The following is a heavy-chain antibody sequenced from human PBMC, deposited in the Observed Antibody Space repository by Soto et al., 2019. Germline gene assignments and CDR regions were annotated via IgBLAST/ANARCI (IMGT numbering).Heavy chain of an antibody. J-gene: IGHJ3*02. CDR3: ARGESTSQAYVI. CDR2: TYYRSKWYN. D-gene: IGHD3-16*01. Sequence: SQTLSLTCAISGDSVSSNSVAWHWIRQSPSRGLEWLGRTYYRSKWYNDYTVSVKSRITINPDTSKNQFSLQLNSVTPEDTAVDYCARGESTSQAYVIWGKGTMVPVPS. V-gene: IGHV6-1*01. CDR1: GDSVSSNSVA.